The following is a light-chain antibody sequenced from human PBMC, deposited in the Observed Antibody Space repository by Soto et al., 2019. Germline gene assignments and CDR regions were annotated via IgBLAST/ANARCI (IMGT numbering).Light chain of an antibody. CDR2: KVS. CDR1: QSLEYSDGRTF. Sequence: DVVMTQSPLSLSVTLGQPASISCSSTQSLEYSDGRTFLNWFQQRQGQSPRRLLYKVSNRDSGVPDRVSGSGSGTNFTLKISRVEAEDVGVYFCMQGRYWATFGQGTKLEIK. J-gene: IGKJ2*01. CDR3: MQGRYWAT. V-gene: IGKV2-30*01.